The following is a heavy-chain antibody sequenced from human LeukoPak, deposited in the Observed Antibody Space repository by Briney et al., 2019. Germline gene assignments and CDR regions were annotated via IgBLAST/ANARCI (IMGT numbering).Heavy chain of an antibody. Sequence: GASVKVSCKASGYTFTSYAMHWVRQAPGQRLEWMGWINAGNGNTKYSQKFQGRVTITRDTSASTAYMELSSLRSEDTAVYYCARGRKLRFLEWLLEGSWFDPWGQGTLVTVSS. CDR3: ARGRKLRFLEWLLEGSWFDP. J-gene: IGHJ5*02. D-gene: IGHD3-3*01. CDR1: GYTFTSYA. CDR2: INAGNGNT. V-gene: IGHV1-3*01.